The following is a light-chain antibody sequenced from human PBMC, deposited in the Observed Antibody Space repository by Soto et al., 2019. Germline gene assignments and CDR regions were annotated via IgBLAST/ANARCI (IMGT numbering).Light chain of an antibody. Sequence: EIVMTQSPATLSVSPGERATLSCRASQSVSSNLAWYQQKPGQAPRLLIYGASTRATGIPARFSGSGSGTALTLTISSPQSEDFAVYYCQQYNNWGTFGQGTKVEIK. CDR1: QSVSSN. CDR2: GAS. CDR3: QQYNNWGT. V-gene: IGKV3-15*01. J-gene: IGKJ1*01.